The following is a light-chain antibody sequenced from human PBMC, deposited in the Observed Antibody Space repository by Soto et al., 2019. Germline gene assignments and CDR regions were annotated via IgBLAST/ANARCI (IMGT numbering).Light chain of an antibody. CDR2: KAS. V-gene: IGKV1-5*03. CDR3: QHFGT. J-gene: IGKJ1*01. CDR1: QTISSW. Sequence: DIQMTQSPSTLSGSVRDRVAITCRASQTISSWLAWYQQKPGKAPKLLIYKASTLKSGVPSRFSGSGSGTEFTLTLSSLQPDDFATYYCQHFGTFGQGTKV.